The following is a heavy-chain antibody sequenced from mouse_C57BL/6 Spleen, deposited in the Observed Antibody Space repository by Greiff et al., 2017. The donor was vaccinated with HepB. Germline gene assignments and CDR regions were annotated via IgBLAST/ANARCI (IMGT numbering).Heavy chain of an antibody. Sequence: QVQLQQSGAELVKPGASVKISCKASGYAFSSYWMNWVKQRPGKGLEWIGQIYPGDGDTNYNGKFKGKATLTADKSSSTAYMQLSSLTSEDSAVYFCASGTTVVATGTGYAMDYWGQGTSVTVSS. V-gene: IGHV1-80*01. CDR2: IYPGDGDT. CDR3: ASGTTVVATGTGYAMDY. D-gene: IGHD1-1*01. CDR1: GYAFSSYW. J-gene: IGHJ4*01.